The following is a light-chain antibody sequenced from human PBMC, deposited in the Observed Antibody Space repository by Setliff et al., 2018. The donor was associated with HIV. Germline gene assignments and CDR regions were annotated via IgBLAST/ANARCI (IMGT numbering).Light chain of an antibody. CDR2: DVS. CDR3: SSYTSSIFYV. V-gene: IGLV2-14*01. CDR1: SSDVGGYNY. J-gene: IGLJ1*01. Sequence: QSVLTQPAPVSGSPGQSITISCTGTSSDVGGYNYVSWYQQHPGKAPKLMIYDVSKRPSGVSNRFSGSKSGNTASLTISGLQAEDEADYYCSSYTSSIFYVFGTGTKVTVL.